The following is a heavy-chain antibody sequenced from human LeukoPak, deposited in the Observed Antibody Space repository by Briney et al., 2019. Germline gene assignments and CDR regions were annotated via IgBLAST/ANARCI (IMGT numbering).Heavy chain of an antibody. V-gene: IGHV3-13*01. CDR3: ARGSCSSRSCYKRVDGLDV. D-gene: IGHD2-2*01. Sequence: GGSLRLSCAASGFTFSNYDMRWVRQATGKGLEWVSAFHTAGDTHYSGSVKGRFATSRENAKNSFYLQMNNLRAGDTAVYYCARGSCSSRSCYKRVDGLDVWGQGTPVTVSS. CDR1: GFTFSNYD. CDR2: FHTAGDT. J-gene: IGHJ6*02.